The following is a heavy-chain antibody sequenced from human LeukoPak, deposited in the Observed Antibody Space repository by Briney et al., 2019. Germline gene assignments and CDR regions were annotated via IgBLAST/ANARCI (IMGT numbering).Heavy chain of an antibody. CDR1: GGSFSGYY. Sequence: SETLSLTCAVYGGSFSGYYWSWIRQPPGKGLEWIGEINHSGSTNYNPSLKSRVTISVDTSKNQFSLKLSSVTAADTAVYYCARVYDSHHYYYYMDVWGKGTTVTVSS. J-gene: IGHJ6*03. CDR3: ARVYDSHHYYYYMDV. D-gene: IGHD3-3*01. V-gene: IGHV4-34*01. CDR2: INHSGST.